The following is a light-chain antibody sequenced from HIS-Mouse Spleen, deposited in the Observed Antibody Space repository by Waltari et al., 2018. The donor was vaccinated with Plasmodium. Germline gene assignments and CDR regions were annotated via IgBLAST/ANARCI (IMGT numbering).Light chain of an antibody. Sequence: IVMTQSPATLSVSPGERATLSCRASQSGSSNLAWYQQKPRQAPRLLIYGASTRATGIPARFSGSGSGTEFTLTISSLQYEDFAVYYCQQYNNWSFTFGPGTKVDIK. CDR1: QSGSSN. V-gene: IGKV3-15*01. J-gene: IGKJ3*01. CDR2: GAS. CDR3: QQYNNWSFT.